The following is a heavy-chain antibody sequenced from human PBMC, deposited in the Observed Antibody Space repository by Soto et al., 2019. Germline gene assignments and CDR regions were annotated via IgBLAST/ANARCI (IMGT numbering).Heavy chain of an antibody. D-gene: IGHD3-22*01. CDR2: IYYSGKT. CDR1: GGSVSSFGYY. CDR3: ARGDYDRAAFEI. J-gene: IGHJ3*02. V-gene: IGHV4-31*03. Sequence: QVQLQESGPRLVKPSQTLSLTCTVSGGSVSSFGYYWTWIRQHPRQGLEYIGYIYYSGKTHYNPSLKSRVTLSVDTSKDQFSPNLNFVAAADTAVYCCARGDYDRAAFEIWGQGTMVTVSS.